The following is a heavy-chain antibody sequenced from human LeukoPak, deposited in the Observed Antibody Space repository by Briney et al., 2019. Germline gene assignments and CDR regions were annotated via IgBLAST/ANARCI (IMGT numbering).Heavy chain of an antibody. CDR1: GFTFSTYW. V-gene: IGHV3-74*01. CDR2: INSDGSST. CDR3: ASGYSYSFLFDY. Sequence: GGSLRLSCAASGFTFSTYWMHWVRQAPGKGLVWVSRINSDGSSTSYADSVKGRFTISRDNAKNTLYMQMSSLRAEDTAVYYCASGYSYSFLFDYWGQGTLVTVSS. D-gene: IGHD5-18*01. J-gene: IGHJ4*02.